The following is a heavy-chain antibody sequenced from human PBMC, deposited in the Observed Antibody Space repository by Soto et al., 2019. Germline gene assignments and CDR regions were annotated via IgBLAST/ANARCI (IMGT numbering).Heavy chain of an antibody. V-gene: IGHV1-2*02. CDR3: ARDWRYCSGGSCYNLVY. Sequence: ASVKVSCKASGYTFTGYYMHWVRQAPGQGLEWMGWINPNSGGTNYAQKFQGRVTMTRDTSFSTAYMELSRLRSDGTAVYYCARDWRYCSGGSCYNLVYWGQGTLVTVSS. J-gene: IGHJ4*02. CDR1: GYTFTGYY. D-gene: IGHD2-15*01. CDR2: INPNSGGT.